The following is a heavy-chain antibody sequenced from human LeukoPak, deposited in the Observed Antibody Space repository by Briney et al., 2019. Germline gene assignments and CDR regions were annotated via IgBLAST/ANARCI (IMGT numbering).Heavy chain of an antibody. D-gene: IGHD4-17*01. Sequence: GGSLRLSCAASGFTFSSYEMNRVRLAPGKGLEWVSYISSSGSNIYYADSVKGRFTISRDNAKNSLYLQMSSLRAEDTAVYYCARENDYGDRPFDYWGQGTLVTVSS. CDR1: GFTFSSYE. CDR3: ARENDYGDRPFDY. CDR2: ISSSGSNI. V-gene: IGHV3-48*03. J-gene: IGHJ4*02.